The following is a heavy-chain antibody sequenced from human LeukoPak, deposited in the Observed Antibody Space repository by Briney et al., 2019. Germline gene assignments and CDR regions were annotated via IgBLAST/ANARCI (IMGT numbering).Heavy chain of an antibody. CDR1: GGSISSGDYY. D-gene: IGHD4-23*01. CDR2: IYYSGST. J-gene: IGHJ5*02. CDR3: ARNYGGNWFDP. Sequence: SETLSLTCTVSGGSISSGDYYWSWIRQPPGKGLEWIGYIYYSGSTYYNPSLKSRVTISVDTSKNQFSLKLSSVTAADTAMYYCARNYGGNWFDPWGQGTLVTVSS. V-gene: IGHV4-30-4*01.